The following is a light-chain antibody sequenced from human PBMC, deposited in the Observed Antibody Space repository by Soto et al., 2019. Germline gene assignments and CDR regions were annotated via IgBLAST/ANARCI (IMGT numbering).Light chain of an antibody. Sequence: QSALTQPASVSGSPGQSITISCTGTSSDVGGYNYVSWYQQHPGKAPKLMIYDVSNRPSGVSNRFSGSKSGNTASLTISGLQADYEADYYCSSYTSSSTLRVFGGGTKLTVL. CDR3: SSYTSSSTLRV. CDR2: DVS. V-gene: IGLV2-14*01. CDR1: SSDVGGYNY. J-gene: IGLJ3*02.